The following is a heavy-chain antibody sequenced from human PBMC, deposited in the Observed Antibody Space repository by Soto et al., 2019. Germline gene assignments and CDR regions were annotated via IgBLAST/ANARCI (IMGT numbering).Heavy chain of an antibody. V-gene: IGHV1-69*13. Sequence: GASVKVSCKASGGTFATYAIDWVRQAPGQGLEWLGGIIPIFGTANYPQKFQGRVTISADESTSTAYMDLSSLRSEDTAVYYCAMNPSYCSGGSCYSRFDPWGQGTLVTVSS. J-gene: IGHJ5*02. CDR1: GGTFATYA. D-gene: IGHD2-15*01. CDR3: AMNPSYCSGGSCYSRFDP. CDR2: IIPIFGTA.